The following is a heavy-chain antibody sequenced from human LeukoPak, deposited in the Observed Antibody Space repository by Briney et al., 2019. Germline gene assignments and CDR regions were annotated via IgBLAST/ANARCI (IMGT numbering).Heavy chain of an antibody. Sequence: PSETLSLTCTVSGGSIRSYFWGWVRQPAGKGLEWIGRFYTTGATFYNPSLKTRLTMSIDTSKNQFSLRLTSVVAADTAVYYCARQGYTASYYFLDYWSQGTLVTVSS. CDR1: GGSIRSYF. V-gene: IGHV4-4*07. CDR2: FYTTGAT. CDR3: ARQGYTASYYFLDY. J-gene: IGHJ4*02. D-gene: IGHD1-26*01.